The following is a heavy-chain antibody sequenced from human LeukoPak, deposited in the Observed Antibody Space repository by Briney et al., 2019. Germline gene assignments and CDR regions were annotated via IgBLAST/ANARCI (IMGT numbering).Heavy chain of an antibody. V-gene: IGHV3-30*02. D-gene: IGHD1-14*01. CDR2: IRYDGSNK. Sequence: GGSLRLSCAASGFTFSSYGMHWVRQAPGKGLEWVAFIRYDGSNKYYADSVKGRFTISRDNAKNSLYLQMNSLRAEDTAVYYCARRMTGFRYWGQGTLVTVSS. J-gene: IGHJ4*02. CDR1: GFTFSSYG. CDR3: ARRMTGFRY.